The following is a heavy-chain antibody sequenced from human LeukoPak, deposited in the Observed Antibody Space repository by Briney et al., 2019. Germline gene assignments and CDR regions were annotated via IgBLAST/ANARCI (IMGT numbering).Heavy chain of an antibody. Sequence: TSVKVSCKASGYTFTSYGISWVRQAPGRGLEWMGWISAYNGNTNYAQKLQGRVTMTTDTSTSTAYMELRSLRSDDTAVYYCARDNYDILTGYYGYYYYGMDVWGQGTTVTVSS. CDR3: ARDNYDILTGYYGYYYYGMDV. CDR2: ISAYNGNT. V-gene: IGHV1-18*01. CDR1: GYTFTSYG. J-gene: IGHJ6*02. D-gene: IGHD3-9*01.